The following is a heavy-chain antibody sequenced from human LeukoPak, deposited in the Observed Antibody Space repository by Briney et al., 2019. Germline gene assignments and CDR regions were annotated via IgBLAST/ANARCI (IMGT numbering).Heavy chain of an antibody. CDR3: ATDLTYDNSGFPFDC. D-gene: IGHD3-22*01. V-gene: IGHV4-39*01. J-gene: IGHJ4*02. CDR1: GGSISNSSFY. CDR2: IYYGGNT. Sequence: PSETLSLTCTVSGGSISNSSFYWGWVRQPPGKGLEWIGSIYYGGNTYYNPSLKSRVTISVDTSKNQFSLKLNSVTAADAAVYYCATDLTYDNSGFPFDCGSEGTLVTASS.